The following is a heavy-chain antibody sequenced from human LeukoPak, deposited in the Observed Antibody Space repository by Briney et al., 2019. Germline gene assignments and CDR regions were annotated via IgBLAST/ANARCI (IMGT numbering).Heavy chain of an antibody. D-gene: IGHD3-10*01. CDR2: ISGFNENT. CDR3: ARFVVQGFSYFDS. J-gene: IGHJ4*02. Sequence: ASVKVSCKAPAYTLNTYGMSWVRQAPGQGLEWMGWISGFNENTNFAKNFQDRVTLTIDRSTSTGYMELRNLRSDDTAVYYCARFVVQGFSYFDSWGQGTLVTVSS. V-gene: IGHV1-18*01. CDR1: AYTLNTYG.